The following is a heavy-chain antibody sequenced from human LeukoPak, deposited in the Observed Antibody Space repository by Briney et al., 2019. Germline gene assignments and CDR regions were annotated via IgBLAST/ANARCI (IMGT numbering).Heavy chain of an antibody. D-gene: IGHD2-2*01. V-gene: IGHV3-20*04. J-gene: IGHJ6*03. Sequence: GGSLRLSCAASGFTFSSYGMSWVRQAPGKGLEWVSGINWNGGTTVYADSVKGRFTISRDNAKNSLYLQMNSLRAEDTALYYCAKDGSSTSSPAPYYYYMDVWGKGTTVTISS. CDR3: AKDGSSTSSPAPYYYYMDV. CDR2: INWNGGTT. CDR1: GFTFSSYG.